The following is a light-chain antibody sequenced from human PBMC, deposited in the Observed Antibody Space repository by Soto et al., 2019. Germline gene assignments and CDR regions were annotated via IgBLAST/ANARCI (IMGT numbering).Light chain of an antibody. CDR1: QRVTSN. CDR2: GAS. J-gene: IGKJ5*01. Sequence: PGERATLSCEALQRVTSNYLAWYQQRPGQAPRLVIYGASTRATGIPARFSGGGSGTEFTLTISSLQSEDFAVYYCQQYNSWPPITFGQGTRLEIK. CDR3: QQYNSWPPIT. V-gene: IGKV3-15*01.